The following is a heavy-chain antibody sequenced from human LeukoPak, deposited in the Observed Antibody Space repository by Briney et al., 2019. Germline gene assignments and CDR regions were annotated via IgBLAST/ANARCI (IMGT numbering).Heavy chain of an antibody. CDR1: GGSISGYY. D-gene: IGHD4-23*01. J-gene: IGHJ2*01. Sequence: PSETLSLTCTVSGGSISGYYWSWIRQLPGTGLEWIAYIYNSVTTNYNPSLKSRITISIDTSKNQFSLQLTSVTAADTAVYYCARLKKYGGNPTHYYFDLWGRGTLVTVSS. V-gene: IGHV4-59*08. CDR2: IYNSVTT. CDR3: ARLKKYGGNPTHYYFDL.